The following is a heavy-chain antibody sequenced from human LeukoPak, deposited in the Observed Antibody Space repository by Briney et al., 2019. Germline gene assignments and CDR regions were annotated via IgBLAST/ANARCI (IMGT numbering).Heavy chain of an antibody. Sequence: GSLRLSCAASGFTSSSYSMNWVRQPPGKGLEWIGEINHSGSTNYNPSLKSRVTISVDTSKNQFSLKLSSVTAADTAVYYCAGLWNFDWLGWFDPWGQGTLVTVSS. CDR3: AGLWNFDWLGWFDP. CDR1: GFTSSSYS. D-gene: IGHD3-9*01. V-gene: IGHV4-34*08. J-gene: IGHJ5*02. CDR2: INHSGST.